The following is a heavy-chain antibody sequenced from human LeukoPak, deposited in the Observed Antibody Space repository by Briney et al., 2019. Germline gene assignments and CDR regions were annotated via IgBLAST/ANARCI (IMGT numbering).Heavy chain of an antibody. J-gene: IGHJ4*02. Sequence: ASVKVSCKASGYSFTSYYMHWVRQAPGQGLEWMGFINPSGSSAAYAQKFQGRLTMTRDMFTSTDYIELTSLTSDDTAVYYCAREGSCGGDCYNPTLWGQGTLVTVSS. CDR1: GYSFTSYY. V-gene: IGHV1-46*01. CDR2: INPSGSSA. CDR3: AREGSCGGDCYNPTL. D-gene: IGHD2-21*02.